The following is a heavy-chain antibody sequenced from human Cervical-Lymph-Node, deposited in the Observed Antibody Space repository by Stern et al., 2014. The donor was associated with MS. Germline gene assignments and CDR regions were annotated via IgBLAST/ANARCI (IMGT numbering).Heavy chain of an antibody. CDR2: FHYTGST. CDR1: GDSITRGFYY. Sequence: QLQLQESGPRQVKSSETLSLTCTVSGDSITRGFYYWGWIRQTPGKGLQXIGNFHYTGSTYSNPSLRSRVTISADTSRNQFSLGLSSVTAADTAVYYCARRDGSGSYYFDFWGQGTLVTVSS. V-gene: IGHV4-39*01. CDR3: ARRDGSGSYYFDF. D-gene: IGHD6-19*01. J-gene: IGHJ4*02.